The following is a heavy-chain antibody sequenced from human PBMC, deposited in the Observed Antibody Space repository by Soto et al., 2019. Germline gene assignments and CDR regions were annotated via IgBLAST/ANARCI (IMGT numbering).Heavy chain of an antibody. V-gene: IGHV3-7*01. Sequence: GGSLRLSCAASGFTFSSYWMSWVRQAPGKGLEWVANIKQDGSEKYYVDSVKGRFTISRDNAKNSLYLQMNSLRAEDTAVYYCARPVDSGYDYPLDYWGQGTLVTVSS. D-gene: IGHD5-12*01. CDR2: IKQDGSEK. J-gene: IGHJ4*02. CDR1: GFTFSSYW. CDR3: ARPVDSGYDYPLDY.